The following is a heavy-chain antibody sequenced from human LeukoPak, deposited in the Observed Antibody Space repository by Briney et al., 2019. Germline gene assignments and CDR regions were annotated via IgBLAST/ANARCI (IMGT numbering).Heavy chain of an antibody. Sequence: PSETLSLTCTVSDGSITNDDWSWVRQPPGKGLEFIGHVHYSGTANYKPSLRSRVTISIATSKQQFFLKLKSVTAADTAVYYCAREPYSVTYVWSRDWYFDLWGRGTLVTVSS. J-gene: IGHJ2*01. CDR1: DGSITNDD. CDR3: AREPYSVTYVWSRDWYFDL. V-gene: IGHV4-59*12. D-gene: IGHD1-26*01. CDR2: VHYSGTA.